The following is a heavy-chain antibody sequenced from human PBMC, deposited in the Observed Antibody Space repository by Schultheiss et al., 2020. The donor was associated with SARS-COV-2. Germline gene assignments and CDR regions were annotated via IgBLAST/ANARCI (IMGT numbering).Heavy chain of an antibody. CDR3: ARVGGAARSYYFDY. V-gene: IGHV1-69*13. Sequence: SVKVSCKASGYTFSRYGISWVRQAPGQGLEWMGGIIPIFGTANYAQKFQGRVTITADESTSTAYMELSCLRSEDTAVYYCARVGGAARSYYFDYWGQGTLVTVSS. CDR1: GYTFSRYG. D-gene: IGHD6-6*01. J-gene: IGHJ4*02. CDR2: IIPIFGTA.